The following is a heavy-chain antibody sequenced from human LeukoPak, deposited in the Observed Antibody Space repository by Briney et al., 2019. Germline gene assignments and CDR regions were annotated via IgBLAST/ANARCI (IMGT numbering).Heavy chain of an antibody. CDR1: GFRFSGYV. CDR3: ARDSGGSLFDL. D-gene: IGHD6-19*01. Sequence: PGGSLRLSCAASGFRFSGYVMHWVCQAPGKGLEWVALISYDGSNKYYGDSVKGRFTISRDNSKNTLSPEMSSLRGDDTALYYCARDSGGSLFDLWGQGTLVVVSS. J-gene: IGHJ4*02. CDR2: ISYDGSNK. V-gene: IGHV3-30*03.